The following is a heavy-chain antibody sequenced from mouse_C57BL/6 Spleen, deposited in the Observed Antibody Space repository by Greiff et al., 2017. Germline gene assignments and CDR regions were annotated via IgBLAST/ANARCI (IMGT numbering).Heavy chain of an antibody. CDR2: IHPNSGST. CDR3: ARDDGYYLDY. CDR1: GYTFTSYW. V-gene: IGHV1-64*01. Sequence: QVQLQQPGAELVKPGASVKLSCKASGYTFTSYWMHWVKQRPGQGLEWIGMIHPNSGSTNYNEKFKSKATLTVDKPSSTAYMQLSSLTSEDSAVYYCARDDGYYLDYWGQGTTLTVSS. D-gene: IGHD2-3*01. J-gene: IGHJ2*01.